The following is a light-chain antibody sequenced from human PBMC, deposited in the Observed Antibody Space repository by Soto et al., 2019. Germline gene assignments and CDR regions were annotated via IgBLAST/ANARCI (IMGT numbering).Light chain of an antibody. CDR3: QQYYTRPPT. Sequence: DIVMTQSPDSLAVSLGERATINCKPSQSVLYNFNNNHYLAWYQNKPGQPPRLLIFWAYTRESGVPVRFSGSWSGRDVTFSISSLQSKDVTVYSYQQYYTRPPTFGGGTKV. CDR2: WAY. V-gene: IGKV4-1*01. CDR1: QSVLYNFNNNHY. J-gene: IGKJ4*01.